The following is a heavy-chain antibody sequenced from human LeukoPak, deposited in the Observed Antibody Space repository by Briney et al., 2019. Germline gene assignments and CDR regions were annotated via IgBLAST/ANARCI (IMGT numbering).Heavy chain of an antibody. CDR3: ARLYSSSWYSAFDI. Sequence: GESLKISCAASGFTFSSYSMNWVRQAPGKGLEWVSSISSSSSYIYYADSVKGRFTISRDNAKNSLYLQMNSLRAEDTAVYYCARLYSSSWYSAFDIWGQGTMVTVSS. V-gene: IGHV3-21*01. D-gene: IGHD6-13*01. CDR2: ISSSSSYI. J-gene: IGHJ3*02. CDR1: GFTFSSYS.